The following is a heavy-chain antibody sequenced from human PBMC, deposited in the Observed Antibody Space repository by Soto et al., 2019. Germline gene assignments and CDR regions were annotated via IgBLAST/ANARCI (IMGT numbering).Heavy chain of an antibody. Sequence: QVQLQESGPGLVKPSETLSLTCTVSGGSISSYYWSWIRQPPGKGLEWIGYIYYSGSTHYNPSRKSRVTISVATSKNQFSLKLSSVTAADTAVYYCARHGSSWLQYFDYWGQGTLVTVSS. CDR2: IYYSGST. V-gene: IGHV4-59*08. CDR3: ARHGSSWLQYFDY. D-gene: IGHD6-13*01. J-gene: IGHJ4*02. CDR1: GGSISSYY.